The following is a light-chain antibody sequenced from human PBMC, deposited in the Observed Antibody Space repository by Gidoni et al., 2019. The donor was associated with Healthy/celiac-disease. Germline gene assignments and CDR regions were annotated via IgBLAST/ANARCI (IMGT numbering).Light chain of an antibody. V-gene: IGKV3-11*01. CDR1: QSVSSY. CDR2: DAS. CDR3: QQRSNWPPLT. Sequence: EIVFTHSPATLSLSPGERATLPCRASQSVSSYLAWYQQKPGQAPRLLIYDASNRATGIPARFSGSGSGTDFTLTISSLETEDFAVYYCQQRSNWPPLTFGGGTKVEIK. J-gene: IGKJ4*01.